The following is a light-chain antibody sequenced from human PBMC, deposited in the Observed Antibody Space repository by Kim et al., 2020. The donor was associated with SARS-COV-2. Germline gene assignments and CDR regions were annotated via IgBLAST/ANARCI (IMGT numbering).Light chain of an antibody. CDR1: SSDVGTYNY. Sequence: PYITTSCTGTSSDVGTYNYVAWYQQPPDKPPKLIIYDVSNRPSGVSNRFSGSKSGNTASLTISGLQAEDEADYYCSSYTSSITYVFGTGTKVTVL. V-gene: IGLV2-14*03. CDR3: SSYTSSITYV. J-gene: IGLJ1*01. CDR2: DVS.